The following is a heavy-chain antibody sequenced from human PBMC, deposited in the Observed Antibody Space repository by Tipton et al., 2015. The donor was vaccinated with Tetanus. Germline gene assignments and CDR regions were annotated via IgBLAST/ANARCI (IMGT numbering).Heavy chain of an antibody. CDR1: GGSISSGGYS. Sequence: TLSLTCAVSGGSISSGGYSWSWIRQPPGKGLEWIGYIYHSGSTYYNPSLKSRVTISVDRSKNQFSLKLSSVTAADTAVYYCARVSSSGTWFDPWGQGTLATVSS. J-gene: IGHJ5*02. CDR3: ARVSSSGTWFDP. CDR2: IYHSGST. D-gene: IGHD3-22*01. V-gene: IGHV4-30-2*01.